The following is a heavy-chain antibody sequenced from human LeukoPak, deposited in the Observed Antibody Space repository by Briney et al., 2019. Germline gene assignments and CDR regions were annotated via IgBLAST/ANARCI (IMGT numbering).Heavy chain of an antibody. Sequence: SVKVSCKASGGAFSNYPIIWVRQAPGRGLEWLGGIIPIYGTANYAQMFQGRITLTAHESTATAYMELTSLTSDDTAMYFCATHTGGYNYWWFDIWGQGTLVTVSS. D-gene: IGHD5-24*01. J-gene: IGHJ5*02. CDR3: ATHTGGYNYWWFDI. CDR2: IIPIYGTA. V-gene: IGHV1-69*01. CDR1: GGAFSNYP.